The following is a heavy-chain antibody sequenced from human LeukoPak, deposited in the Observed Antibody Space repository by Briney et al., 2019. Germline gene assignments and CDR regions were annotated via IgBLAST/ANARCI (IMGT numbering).Heavy chain of an antibody. Sequence: KPSETLSLTCTVSGVSISSGSYYWSWIRQPPGKGLEWIGEINHSGSTNYNPSLKSRVTISVDTSKNQFSLKLSSVTAADTAVYYCARDRYYYDSSGRPFDYWGQGTLVTVSS. D-gene: IGHD3-22*01. J-gene: IGHJ4*02. V-gene: IGHV4-39*07. CDR2: INHSGST. CDR1: GVSISSGSYY. CDR3: ARDRYYYDSSGRPFDY.